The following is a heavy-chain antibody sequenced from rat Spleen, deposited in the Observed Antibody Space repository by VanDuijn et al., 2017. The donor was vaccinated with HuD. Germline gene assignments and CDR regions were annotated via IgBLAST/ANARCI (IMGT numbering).Heavy chain of an antibody. Sequence: QVQLKESGPGLVQPSQTLSLTCTVSGFSLISYAVSWVRQPPGKGLEWMGGIWTGGSTDYNSALKSRLSISRDTSKSQVFLKMNSLQTEDIATYYCARDKGPRGSSYIYDYWGQGVMVTVSS. J-gene: IGHJ2*01. CDR1: GFSLISYA. V-gene: IGHV2-15*01. CDR3: ARDKGPRGSSYIYDY. D-gene: IGHD1-2*01. CDR2: IWTGGST.